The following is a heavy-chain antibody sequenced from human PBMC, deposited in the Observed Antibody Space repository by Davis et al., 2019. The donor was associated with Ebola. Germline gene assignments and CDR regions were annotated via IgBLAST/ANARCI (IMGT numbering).Heavy chain of an antibody. D-gene: IGHD3-22*01. CDR3: ARDSEDSSGYTKFDY. V-gene: IGHV3-66*01. CDR2: IGRSGGST. Sequence: GESLKISCAASGFTVSSNYMSWVRQAPGKGLEWVSGIGRSGGSTHYADSVKGRFTISRDNAKNSLYLQMNSLRDEDTAVYYCARDSEDSSGYTKFDYWGQGTLVTVSS. J-gene: IGHJ4*02. CDR1: GFTVSSNY.